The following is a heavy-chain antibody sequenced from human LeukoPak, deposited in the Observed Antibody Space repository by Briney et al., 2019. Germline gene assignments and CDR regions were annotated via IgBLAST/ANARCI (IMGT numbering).Heavy chain of an antibody. CDR2: IYYSGST. Sequence: PSETLSLTCTLSGGSISSYYWSWIRQPPGKGLEWIGYIYYSGSTNYNPSLKSRVTISVDTSKNQFSLKLSSVTAADTAVYYCARIAGDYYDSSGYYPNWFDPWGQGTLVTVSS. J-gene: IGHJ5*02. CDR1: GGSISSYY. V-gene: IGHV4-59*01. CDR3: ARIAGDYYDSSGYYPNWFDP. D-gene: IGHD3-22*01.